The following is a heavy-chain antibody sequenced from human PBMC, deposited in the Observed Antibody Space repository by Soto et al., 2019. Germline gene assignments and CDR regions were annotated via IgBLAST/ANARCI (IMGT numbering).Heavy chain of an antibody. Sequence: SETLSLTCTVSGGSISSGDSYWSWIRQSPGKGLEWIGYIYYSGSTYYNPSLKSRVTISVDTSKNQFSLKLNSVTAADTAVYYCAREGAASYSYYYGTDVWGQGTTVTVSS. CDR3: AREGAASYSYYYGTDV. CDR2: IYYSGST. J-gene: IGHJ6*02. D-gene: IGHD3-16*01. V-gene: IGHV4-30-4*01. CDR1: GGSISSGDSY.